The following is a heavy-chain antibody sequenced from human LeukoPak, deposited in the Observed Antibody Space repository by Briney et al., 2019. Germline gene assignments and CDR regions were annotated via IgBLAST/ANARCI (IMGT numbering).Heavy chain of an antibody. CDR1: GYSISSGYY. CDR3: ARDRSRIVVVPAAMNDAFDI. CDR2: IYHSGST. Sequence: PSETLSLTCAVSGYSISSGYYWGWIRPPPGKGLEWIGSIYHSGSTYYNPSHKSRVTISVDTSKNQFSLKLSSVTAADTAVYYCARDRSRIVVVPAAMNDAFDIWGQGTMVTVSS. V-gene: IGHV4-38-2*02. J-gene: IGHJ3*02. D-gene: IGHD2-2*01.